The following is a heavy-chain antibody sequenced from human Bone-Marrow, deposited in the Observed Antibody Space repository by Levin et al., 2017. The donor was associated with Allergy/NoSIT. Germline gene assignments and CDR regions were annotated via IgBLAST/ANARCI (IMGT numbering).Heavy chain of an antibody. CDR2: ISYDGITK. Sequence: GGSLRLSCVASGFNFNSDAMHWVRRAPGKGLEWMALISYDGITKYYADSVKGRFTISRDNSNNTVSVQMNSLRAEDTALYYCVRGESSFDYWGQGIQVTVSS. CDR1: GFNFNSDA. V-gene: IGHV3-30-3*01. CDR3: VRGESSFDY. D-gene: IGHD1-26*01. J-gene: IGHJ4*02.